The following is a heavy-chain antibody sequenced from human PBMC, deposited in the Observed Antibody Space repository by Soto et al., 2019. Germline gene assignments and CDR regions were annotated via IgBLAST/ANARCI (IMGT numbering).Heavy chain of an antibody. Sequence: PSETLSLTCTVSGGSIGSYYWSWIRQPPGKGLEWIGYIYYSGSTNYNPSLKSRVTISVDTSKNQFSLKLSSVTAADTAVYYCAREWGYYSDFWGQGTLVTVSS. D-gene: IGHD3-16*01. CDR1: GGSIGSYY. CDR3: AREWGYYSDF. J-gene: IGHJ4*02. CDR2: IYYSGST. V-gene: IGHV4-59*01.